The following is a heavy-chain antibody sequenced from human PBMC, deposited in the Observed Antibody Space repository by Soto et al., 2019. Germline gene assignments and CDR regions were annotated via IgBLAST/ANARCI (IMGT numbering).Heavy chain of an antibody. V-gene: IGHV3-53*01. CDR2: LYSGGST. Sequence: EVQLVESGGGLLQPGGSLRLSCAASGFTVSSNYMSWVRQAPGKGLEWVSVLYSGGSTYYADSVKGRFTISRDNSKHRLYLQMNSLRAEDTAMYYCARHDWFDPWGQGTLVTVSS. CDR1: GFTVSSNY. J-gene: IGHJ5*02. CDR3: ARHDWFDP. D-gene: IGHD6-6*01.